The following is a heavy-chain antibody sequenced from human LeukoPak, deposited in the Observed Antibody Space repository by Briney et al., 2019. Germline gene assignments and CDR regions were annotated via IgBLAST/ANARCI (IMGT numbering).Heavy chain of an antibody. Sequence: LSLTCTVSGGSISSGDYYWSWIRQPPGQGLEWIGYIYYSGSTYYNPSLKSRVTISVDTSKNQFSLKLSSVTAADTAVYYCARSLTITKPAYFDYWGQGTLVTVSS. J-gene: IGHJ4*02. CDR3: ARSLTITKPAYFDY. CDR1: GGSISSGDYY. CDR2: IYYSGST. D-gene: IGHD4-4*01. V-gene: IGHV4-30-4*01.